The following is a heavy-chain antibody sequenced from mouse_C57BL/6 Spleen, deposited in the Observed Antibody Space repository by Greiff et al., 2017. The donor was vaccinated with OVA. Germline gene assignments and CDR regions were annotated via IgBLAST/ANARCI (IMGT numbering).Heavy chain of an antibody. J-gene: IGHJ1*03. CDR3: ARSEGHDGYCDV. Sequence: QVQLQQSGAELVRPGTSVKMSCKASGYTFTNYWIGWAKQRPGHGLEWIGDLYPGGGYTNYNEKFKGKATLTADKSSSTAYMQCSSLTSEDSAIYYCARSEGHDGYCDVWGTGTTVTVSS. CDR1: GYTFTNYW. V-gene: IGHV1-63*01. CDR2: LYPGGGYT. D-gene: IGHD2-12*01.